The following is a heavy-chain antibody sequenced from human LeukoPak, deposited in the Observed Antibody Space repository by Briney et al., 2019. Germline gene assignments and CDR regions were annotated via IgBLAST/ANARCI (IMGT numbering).Heavy chain of an antibody. CDR3: ARAGYSSSWEFDY. J-gene: IGHJ4*02. CDR1: NGSFSSTIW. V-gene: IGHV4-4*02. D-gene: IGHD6-13*01. Sequence: PSETLSLTCTVSNGSFSSTIWWSWVRQSPGKGLEWIGEIYHSGSTNYNPSLKSRVTISVDTSKNQFSLKLSSVTAADTAVYYCARAGYSSSWEFDYWGQGTLVTVSS. CDR2: IYHSGST.